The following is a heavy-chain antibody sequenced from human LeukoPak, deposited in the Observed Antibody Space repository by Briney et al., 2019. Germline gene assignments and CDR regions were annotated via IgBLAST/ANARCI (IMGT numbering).Heavy chain of an antibody. CDR3: ARGERGHEHFFDY. J-gene: IGHJ4*02. V-gene: IGHV4-34*01. CDR2: INHSGST. CDR1: GGSFSGYY. Sequence: SETLSLTCAVYGGSFSGYYWSWIRQPPGKGLEWIGEINHSGSTNYNPSLKSRVTISVDTSKNQFSLKLSSVTAADTAVYYCARGERGHEHFFDYWGQGTLVTVSS. D-gene: IGHD1-1*01.